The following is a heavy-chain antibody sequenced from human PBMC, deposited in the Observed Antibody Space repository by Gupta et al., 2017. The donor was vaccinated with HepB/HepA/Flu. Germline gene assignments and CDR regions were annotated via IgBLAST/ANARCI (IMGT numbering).Heavy chain of an antibody. CDR1: GGTFSNYA. V-gene: IGHV1-69*17. CDR2: IVTMFGLA. Sequence: QVQLVQSGAEVTKPGSSVTVSCKASGGTFSNYAISWLRQAPGQGLEWMGGIVTMFGLAVYAQEFQGRVTFTAEKSTSTAYMELSRLRSGDTAIYYCARYKFTNWLDPWGQGTLVTVSS. J-gene: IGHJ5*02. D-gene: IGHD1-14*01. CDR3: ARYKFTNWLDP.